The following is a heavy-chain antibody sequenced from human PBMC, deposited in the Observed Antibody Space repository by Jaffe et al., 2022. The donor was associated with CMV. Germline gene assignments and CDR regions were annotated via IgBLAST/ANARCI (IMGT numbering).Heavy chain of an antibody. CDR3: TLPAPADF. Sequence: EVQLVESGGGLVKPGGSLRLSCAASGFSFDKAWLTWVRQAPGKGLQWVGRIKGRDEGETTDYAAPVKGRFTISRDDSKSTLYLQMTSVTADDTAIYYCTLPAPADFWGPGTLVVVSS. CDR2: IKGRDEGETT. D-gene: IGHD2-2*01. CDR1: GFSFDKAW. J-gene: IGHJ4*02. V-gene: IGHV3-15*01.